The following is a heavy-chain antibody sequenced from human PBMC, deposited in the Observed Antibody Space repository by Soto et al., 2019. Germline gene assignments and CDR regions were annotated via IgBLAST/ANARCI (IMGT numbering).Heavy chain of an antibody. CDR3: AKGRVTSYYYGMDV. CDR1: GFTFSSYA. Sequence: GGSLRLSCAASGFTFSSYAMSWVRQAPGKGLEWVSAISGSGGSTYYADSVRGRFTISRDNSKNTLYLQMNSLRAEDTAVYYCAKGRVTSYYYGMDVWGQGTTVTVSS. CDR2: ISGSGGST. D-gene: IGHD2-21*02. J-gene: IGHJ6*02. V-gene: IGHV3-23*01.